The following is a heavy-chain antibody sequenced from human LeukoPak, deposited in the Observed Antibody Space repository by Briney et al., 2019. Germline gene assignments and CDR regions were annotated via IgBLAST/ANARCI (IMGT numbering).Heavy chain of an antibody. CDR3: AREEGEQWLASFDY. V-gene: IGHV3-30-3*01. Sequence: GGSLRLSCAASGFTFSSYAMHWVRQAPGKGLEWVAVISYDGSNKYYADSVKGRFTISRDNSKNTLYLQMNSLRAEDTAVYYCAREEGEQWLASFDYWGQGTPVTVSS. CDR1: GFTFSSYA. D-gene: IGHD6-19*01. CDR2: ISYDGSNK. J-gene: IGHJ4*02.